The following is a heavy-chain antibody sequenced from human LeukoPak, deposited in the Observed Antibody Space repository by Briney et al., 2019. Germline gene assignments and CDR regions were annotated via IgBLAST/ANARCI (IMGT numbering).Heavy chain of an antibody. V-gene: IGHV1-2*02. D-gene: IGHD6-19*01. Sequence: ASVKVSCKASGYTFTGYYMHWLRQAPGQGLEWMGWINPNSGGTNYAQKFQGRVTMTRDTSISTAYMELSRLRSDDTAVYYCARPPSIAVAGTWLDYWGQGTLVTVSS. CDR3: ARPPSIAVAGTWLDY. CDR2: INPNSGGT. J-gene: IGHJ4*02. CDR1: GYTFTGYY.